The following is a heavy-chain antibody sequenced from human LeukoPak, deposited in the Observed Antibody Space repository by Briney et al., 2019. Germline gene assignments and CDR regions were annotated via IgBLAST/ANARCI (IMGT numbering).Heavy chain of an antibody. CDR2: INPNSGGT. J-gene: IGHJ3*02. CDR1: GYTFTAYS. D-gene: IGHD3-10*01. V-gene: IGHV1-2*02. CDR3: ARDLDYYGSGSFFNI. Sequence: ASVKVSCKAPGYTFTAYSMHWVRQAPGQGLEWMGWINPNSGGTNYAQKVQGRVTMTRDTSITTAYMELSRLRSDDTAVYYCARDLDYYGSGSFFNIWGQGTMVTVSS.